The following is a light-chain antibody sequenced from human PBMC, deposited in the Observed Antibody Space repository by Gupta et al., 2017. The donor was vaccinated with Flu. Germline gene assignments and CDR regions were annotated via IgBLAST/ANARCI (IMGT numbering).Light chain of an antibody. CDR2: DAS. CDR1: QSVSSY. CDR3: QQRSNWPPMFT. V-gene: IGKV3-11*01. J-gene: IGKJ3*01. Sequence: TLSLSPGERATLSCRASQSVSSYLAWYQQKPGQAPRLLIYDASNRTTGIPARFSGSGSGTDFTLTISSLEPDDFAVYYCQQRSNWPPMFTF.